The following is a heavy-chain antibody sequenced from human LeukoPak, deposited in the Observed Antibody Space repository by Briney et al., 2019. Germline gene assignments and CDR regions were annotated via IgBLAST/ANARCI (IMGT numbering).Heavy chain of an antibody. Sequence: ASVQVSCKASGYTFTGYYMRWVRQAPGQGLEWLGWMNPNSGGTKSAQKFQGRVTMTRDSSISTAYMDLTRLTSDHTAVYYCAASTIAVAGTNFATWGQGTLVIVSS. CDR2: MNPNSGGT. CDR1: GYTFTGYY. D-gene: IGHD6-19*01. V-gene: IGHV1-2*02. CDR3: AASTIAVAGTNFAT. J-gene: IGHJ4*02.